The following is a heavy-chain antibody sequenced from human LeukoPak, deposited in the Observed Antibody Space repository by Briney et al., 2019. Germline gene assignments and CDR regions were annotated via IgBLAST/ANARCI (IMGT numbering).Heavy chain of an antibody. Sequence: EASVKVSCKASGYTFTGYYMHWVRQAPGQELEWMGWINPNSGGTNYAQKFQGRVTMTRDTSISTAYMELSRLRSDDTAVYYCARVGVVAATPYYYYYMDVWGKGTTVTISS. V-gene: IGHV1-2*02. J-gene: IGHJ6*03. CDR2: INPNSGGT. D-gene: IGHD2-15*01. CDR1: GYTFTGYY. CDR3: ARVGVVAATPYYYYYMDV.